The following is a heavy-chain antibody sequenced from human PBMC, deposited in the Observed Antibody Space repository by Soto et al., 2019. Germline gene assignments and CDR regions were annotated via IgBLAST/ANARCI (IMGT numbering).Heavy chain of an antibody. Sequence: PGGSLRLSCAAFGFTFSSYSMNWVRQAPGKGLEWVASIPYSSSPMFLGDSVKGRFTISRDNARNSLYLQMNSLRDEDTAVYYCARAKPFVRVATIIDYWGQGXLVTVYS. J-gene: IGHJ4*02. CDR3: ARAKPFVRVATIIDY. V-gene: IGHV3-48*02. CDR2: IPYSSSPM. CDR1: GFTFSSYS. D-gene: IGHD5-12*01.